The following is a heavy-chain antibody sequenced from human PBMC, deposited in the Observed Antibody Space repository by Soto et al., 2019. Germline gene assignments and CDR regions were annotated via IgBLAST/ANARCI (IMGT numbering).Heavy chain of an antibody. J-gene: IGHJ4*02. CDR1: GYTFTSYG. V-gene: IGHV1-18*01. CDR2: ISAYNGNT. Sequence: EASVKVSCKASGYTFTSYGISWVRQALGQGLEWMGWISAYNGNTNYAQKLQGRVTMTTDTSTSTAYMELRSLRSDDTAVFYCARPGGGSYYLHFDYWGQGALVTVSS. D-gene: IGHD1-26*01. CDR3: ARPGGGSYYLHFDY.